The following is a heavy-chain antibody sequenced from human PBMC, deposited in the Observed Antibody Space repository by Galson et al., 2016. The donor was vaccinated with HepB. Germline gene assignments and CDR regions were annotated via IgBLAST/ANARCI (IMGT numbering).Heavy chain of an antibody. CDR1: GGSISSSRYY. V-gene: IGHV4-39*01. D-gene: IGHD3/OR15-3a*01. CDR2: IYYSGSA. J-gene: IGHJ4*02. CDR3: ARRPVFDFAGHCYIDS. Sequence: TLSLTCSVSGGSISSSRYYWDWIRQSPGTGLEWIGTIYYSGSASYNPSLKSRVAISVDTPKTQFSLKLESVTAADTAVYYFARRPVFDFAGHCYIDSWGQGTLVTVSS.